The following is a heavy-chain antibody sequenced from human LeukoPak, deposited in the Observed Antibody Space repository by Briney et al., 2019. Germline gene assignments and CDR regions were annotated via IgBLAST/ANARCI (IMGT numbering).Heavy chain of an antibody. D-gene: IGHD6-13*01. Sequence: GGSLRLSCAASGFTVSSNYMSWIRQAPGKGLEWVSYISSSSSYTNYADSVKGRFTISRDNAKNSLYLQMNSLRAEDTAVYYCARGVSRSSSRHFDYWGQGTLVTVSS. CDR1: GFTVSSNY. CDR2: ISSSSSYT. CDR3: ARGVSRSSSRHFDY. V-gene: IGHV3-11*05. J-gene: IGHJ4*02.